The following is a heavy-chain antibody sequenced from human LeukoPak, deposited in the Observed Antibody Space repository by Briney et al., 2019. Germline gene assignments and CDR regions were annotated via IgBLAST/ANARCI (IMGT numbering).Heavy chain of an antibody. J-gene: IGHJ4*02. CDR2: IRQDGSEK. D-gene: IGHD3-10*01. CDR1: GFTFSSYW. CDR3: ARDLYRGVFDY. Sequence: GGSLRLSCAASGFTFSSYWMSWVRQAPGKGLEWVANIRQDGSEKYYVDSVKGRFTISRDNAKNSLYLQMNSLRAEDTAVYYCARDLYRGVFDYWGQGTLVTVSS. V-gene: IGHV3-7*01.